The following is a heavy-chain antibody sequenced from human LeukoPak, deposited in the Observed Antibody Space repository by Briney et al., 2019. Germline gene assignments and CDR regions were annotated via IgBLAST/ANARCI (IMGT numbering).Heavy chain of an antibody. D-gene: IGHD1-26*01. CDR2: INHSGST. J-gene: IGHJ4*02. Sequence: SETLPLTCAVYGGSFSGYYWSWIRQPPGKGLEWIGEINHSGSTNYNPSLKSRVTISVDKSKNQFSLNFNSMSAADSAVYYCAANGYYTIEYWGQGTLVTVSS. CDR3: AANGYYTIEY. V-gene: IGHV4-34*01. CDR1: GGSFSGYY.